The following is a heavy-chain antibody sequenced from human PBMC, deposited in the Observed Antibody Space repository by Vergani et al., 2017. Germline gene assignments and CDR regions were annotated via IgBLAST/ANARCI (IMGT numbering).Heavy chain of an antibody. D-gene: IGHD2-2*01. CDR1: GYSISSGYY. V-gene: IGHV4-38-2*01. Sequence: QVQLQESGPGLVKPSETLSLTCAVSGYSISSGYYWGWIRQPPGKGLEWMGGIYHSGSTYYNPSLNSRVTISVDTSKNQFSLKLSSVTAADTAVYYCARHGRDGCSRTSCYAHYYYGMDVWGQGTTVTVSS. J-gene: IGHJ6*02. CDR2: IYHSGST. CDR3: ARHGRDGCSRTSCYAHYYYGMDV.